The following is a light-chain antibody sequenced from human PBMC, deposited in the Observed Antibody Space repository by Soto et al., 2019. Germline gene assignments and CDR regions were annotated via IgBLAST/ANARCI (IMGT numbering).Light chain of an antibody. V-gene: IGLV2-23*01. CDR1: SSDVGSYAL. CDR3: CSYAGSNTLI. CDR2: EDT. Sequence: QSLRTQPASVSGSPGQSITRSCTGTSSDVGSYALVSWYQHHPGKAPKLIICEDTNRPSGVSDRFSGSKSGNTASLTISGLQAEDEADYYCCSYAGSNTLIFGGGTQLTVL. J-gene: IGLJ2*01.